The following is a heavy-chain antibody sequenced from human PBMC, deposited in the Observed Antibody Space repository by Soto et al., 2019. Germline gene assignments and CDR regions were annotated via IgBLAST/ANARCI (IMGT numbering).Heavy chain of an antibody. D-gene: IGHD1-7*01. J-gene: IGHJ6*03. V-gene: IGHV1-46*03. Sequence: ASVKVSCKASGYTFTSYYMHWVRQAPGQGLEWMGIINPSGGSTSYAQKFQGRVTMTRDTSTSTVYMELSSLRSEDTAVYYCARGPHLRLELPHYYYYMDVWGKGTTVTVSS. CDR2: INPSGGST. CDR1: GYTFTSYY. CDR3: ARGPHLRLELPHYYYYMDV.